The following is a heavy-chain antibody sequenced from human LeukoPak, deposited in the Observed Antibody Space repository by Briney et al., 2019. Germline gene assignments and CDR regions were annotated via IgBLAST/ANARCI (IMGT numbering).Heavy chain of an antibody. CDR3: ARDVVVVAATTGFDP. J-gene: IGHJ5*02. V-gene: IGHV1-2*02. Sequence: GASVKVSCKASGYTFTGYYMHWVRQAPGQGLEWMGWINPNSGGTNYAQKFQGRVTMTRDTSISTAYMELSRLRSDDTAVYYCARDVVVVAATTGFDPWGQGTLVTVSS. D-gene: IGHD2-15*01. CDR2: INPNSGGT. CDR1: GYTFTGYY.